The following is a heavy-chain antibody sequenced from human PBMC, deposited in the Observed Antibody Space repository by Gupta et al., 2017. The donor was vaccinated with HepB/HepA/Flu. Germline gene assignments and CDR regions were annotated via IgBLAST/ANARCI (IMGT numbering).Heavy chain of an antibody. CDR2: ISGSGGST. D-gene: IGHD3-10*01. J-gene: IGHJ5*02. CDR1: GFTFSSYG. V-gene: IGHV3-23*01. Sequence: EVQLLESGGGLVQPGGSLRLSCAASGFTFSSYGMTWVRQAPGKGLEWVSDISGSGGSTYYADSVKGRFTISRDNSKNTLYLRMNSLRVEDTAVYYCAKGRYDSGQNWFDPWGQGTLVTVSS. CDR3: AKGRYDSGQNWFDP.